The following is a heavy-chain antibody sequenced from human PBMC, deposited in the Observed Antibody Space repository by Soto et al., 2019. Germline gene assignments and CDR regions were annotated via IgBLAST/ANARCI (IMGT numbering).Heavy chain of an antibody. V-gene: IGHV3-73*01. CDR1: GFTFSGSA. D-gene: IGHD3-22*01. Sequence: GESLKISCAASGFTFSGSAMHWVRQASGKGLEWVGRIRSKANSYATAYAASVKGRFTISRDDSKNTAYLQMNSLKTEDTAVYYCTGRQTYYYDSSGYYYYYGMDVWGQGTTVTVSS. CDR2: IRSKANSYAT. CDR3: TGRQTYYYDSSGYYYYYGMDV. J-gene: IGHJ6*02.